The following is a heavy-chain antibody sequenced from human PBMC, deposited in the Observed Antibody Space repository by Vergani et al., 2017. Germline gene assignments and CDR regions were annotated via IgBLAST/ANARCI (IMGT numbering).Heavy chain of an antibody. CDR3: ARVGSTTTVVTPGAIYYYYGMDV. Sequence: QVQLQESGPGLVKPSETLSLTCTVSGGSVSSGSYYWSWIRQPPGKGLEWIGYIYYSGSTNYNPALKSRVTISVDTSKNQFSLKLSSVTAADTAVYYCARVGSTTTVVTPGAIYYYYGMDVWGQGTTVTVSS. V-gene: IGHV4-61*01. D-gene: IGHD4-23*01. CDR1: GGSVSSGSYY. J-gene: IGHJ6*02. CDR2: IYYSGST.